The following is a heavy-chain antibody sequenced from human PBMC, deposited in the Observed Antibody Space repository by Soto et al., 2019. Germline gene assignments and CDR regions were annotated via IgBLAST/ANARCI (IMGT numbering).Heavy chain of an antibody. J-gene: IGHJ6*02. D-gene: IGHD2-2*01. Sequence: VKVSCKASGGTFSSYAISWVRQAPGQGLEWMGGIIPIFGTANYAQKFQGRVTITADESTSTAYMELSSLRSEDTAVYYCARNKVRDIVVVPAHPQRLYYYYGMDVWGQGTTVTVSS. CDR3: ARNKVRDIVVVPAHPQRLYYYYGMDV. CDR1: GGTFSSYA. V-gene: IGHV1-69*13. CDR2: IIPIFGTA.